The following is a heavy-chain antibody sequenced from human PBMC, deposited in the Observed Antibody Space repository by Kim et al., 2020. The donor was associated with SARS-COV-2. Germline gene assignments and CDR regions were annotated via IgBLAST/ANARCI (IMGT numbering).Heavy chain of an antibody. CDR1: GYTLTELS. CDR3: ATWPLGYSYSNYYFDY. Sequence: ASVKVSCKVSGYTLTELSMHWVRQAPGKGLEWMGGFDPEDGETIYAQKFQGRVTMTEDTSTDTAYMELSSLRSEDTAVYYCATWPLGYSYSNYYFDYWGQGTLAT. CDR2: FDPEDGET. J-gene: IGHJ4*02. D-gene: IGHD5-18*01. V-gene: IGHV1-24*01.